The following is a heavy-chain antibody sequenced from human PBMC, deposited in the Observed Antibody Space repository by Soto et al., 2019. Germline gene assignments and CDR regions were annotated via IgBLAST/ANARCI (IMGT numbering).Heavy chain of an antibody. CDR3: AANWYENWFDP. V-gene: IGHV3-23*01. D-gene: IGHD1-1*01. CDR1: GFTFSNYA. CDR2: IRGSSSIT. J-gene: IGHJ5*02. Sequence: EVQLLESGGGLVQPGGSLRLSCAASGFTFSNYAMSWVRQAPEKGLEWVSIIRGSSSITYYADSVKGRFTISRDNSKNTLHLQMNSLRAEDTAVYYCAANWYENWFDPWGQGTLVTVSS.